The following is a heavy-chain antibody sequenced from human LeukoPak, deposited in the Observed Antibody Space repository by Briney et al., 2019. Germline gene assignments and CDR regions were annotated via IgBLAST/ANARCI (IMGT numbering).Heavy chain of an antibody. Sequence: PGESLRLSCAASGFTFSNYWMNWVRQAPGKGLEWVANIKQDGSTKNYVDSVRGRFTISRDNAKSSLYLQMNSLRAEDTAVYYCAVGTSGPGGNWLDPWGQGTLVTVSS. J-gene: IGHJ5*02. D-gene: IGHD5-12*01. CDR2: IKQDGSTK. CDR3: AVGTSGPGGNWLDP. V-gene: IGHV3-7*01. CDR1: GFTFSNYW.